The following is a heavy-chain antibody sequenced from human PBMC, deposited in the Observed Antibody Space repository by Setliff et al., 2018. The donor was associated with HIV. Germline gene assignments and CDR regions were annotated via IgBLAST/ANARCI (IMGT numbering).Heavy chain of an antibody. CDR3: AREKTTLVRGVIIFQIFDY. D-gene: IGHD3-10*01. CDR1: GGSISTSNW. V-gene: IGHV4-28*06. J-gene: IGHJ4*02. CDR2: IYYSGST. Sequence: PSETLSLTCTVSGGSISTSNWWGWIRQTPGKGLEWIGYIYYSGSTNYNPSLKSRVTMSLDTSKNQFSLKLNSVTALDTAVYYCAREKTTLVRGVIIFQIFDYWGQGKLVTVSS.